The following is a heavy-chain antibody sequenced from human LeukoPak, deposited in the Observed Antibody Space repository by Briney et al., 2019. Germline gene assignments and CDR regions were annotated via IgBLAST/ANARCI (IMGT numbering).Heavy chain of an antibody. Sequence: GGSLRLSCAAPGFTFSIYAMSWVRQAPGKGLEWVSSISDTSAYIYYSDSVKGRFTISRDNSKNTLYLQMNSLRAEDTAVYYCAKDRVAGSRKFDYWGQGTLVTVSS. CDR3: AKDRVAGSRKFDY. V-gene: IGHV3-23*01. J-gene: IGHJ4*02. CDR2: ISDTSAYI. D-gene: IGHD6-19*01. CDR1: GFTFSIYA.